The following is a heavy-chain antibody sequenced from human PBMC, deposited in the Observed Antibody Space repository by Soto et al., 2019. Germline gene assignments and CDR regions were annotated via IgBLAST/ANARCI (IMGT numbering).Heavy chain of an antibody. CDR1: GFTFSSYA. Sequence: PGGSLRLSCAASGFTFSSYAISWVRQAPGKGLEWVSAISGSGGSTYYADSVKGRFTIPRDNSKNTLYLQMNSLRAEDTAVYYCAKRTSWAEDFDYWGQGTLVTVSS. D-gene: IGHD2-2*01. J-gene: IGHJ4*02. V-gene: IGHV3-23*01. CDR2: ISGSGGST. CDR3: AKRTSWAEDFDY.